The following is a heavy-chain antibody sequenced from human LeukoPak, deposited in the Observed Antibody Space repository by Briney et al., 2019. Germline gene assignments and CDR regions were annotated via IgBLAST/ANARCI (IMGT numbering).Heavy chain of an antibody. CDR3: ARSDYGDYYYYYYGMDV. CDR1: GFTFSSYS. V-gene: IGHV3-48*01. D-gene: IGHD4-17*01. CDR2: ISSSSSTI. J-gene: IGHJ6*02. Sequence: PGGSLRLSCAASGFTFSSYSMNWVRQAPGKGLEWVSYISSSSSTIYYADSVKGRFTISKDNAKNSLYLQMNSLRAEDTAVYYCARSDYGDYYYYYYGMDVWGQGTTVTASS.